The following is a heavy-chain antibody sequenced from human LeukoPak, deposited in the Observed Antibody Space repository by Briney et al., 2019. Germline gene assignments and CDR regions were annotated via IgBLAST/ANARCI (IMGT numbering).Heavy chain of an antibody. CDR1: GFSFSSYA. CDR3: ARVVTYYSDSSGYALDY. V-gene: IGHV3-21*01. Sequence: GGTLRLSCAASGFSFSSYAINWVRQAPGKGLEWVSSISPSSSYIHYADSAKGRFTISRDNAKNSLYLQMNSLRAEDTAVYYCARVVTYYSDSSGYALDYWGQEALVTVSS. D-gene: IGHD3-22*01. J-gene: IGHJ4*02. CDR2: ISPSSSYI.